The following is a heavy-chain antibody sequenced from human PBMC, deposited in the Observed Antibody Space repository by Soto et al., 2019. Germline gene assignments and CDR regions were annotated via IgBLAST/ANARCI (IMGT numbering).Heavy chain of an antibody. Sequence: QVQLVESGGGVVQPGRSLRLSCAASGFTFSSYAMHWVRQAPGKGLEWVAVISYDGSNKYYADSVKGRFTISRDNSKNTLYLRMNSLRAEDTAVYYCARDLPRSSSGFDYWGQGTLVTVSS. CDR2: ISYDGSNK. CDR1: GFTFSSYA. J-gene: IGHJ4*02. D-gene: IGHD6-6*01. CDR3: ARDLPRSSSGFDY. V-gene: IGHV3-30-3*01.